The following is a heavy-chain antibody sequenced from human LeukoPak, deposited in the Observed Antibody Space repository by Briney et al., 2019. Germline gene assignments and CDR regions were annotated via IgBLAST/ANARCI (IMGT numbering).Heavy chain of an antibody. V-gene: IGHV3-21*01. D-gene: IGHD3-22*01. CDR1: GFTFSSYS. CDR2: ISSSSSYI. CDR3: ARDLRSSGYYAFDY. Sequence: GGSLRLSCAASGFTFSSYSMNWVRQAPGKGREWVSCISSSSSYIYYGDSVKGRFTTSRDHAKNSLYLQMNSLRAEDTAVYYCARDLRSSGYYAFDYWGQGTLVTVSS. J-gene: IGHJ4*02.